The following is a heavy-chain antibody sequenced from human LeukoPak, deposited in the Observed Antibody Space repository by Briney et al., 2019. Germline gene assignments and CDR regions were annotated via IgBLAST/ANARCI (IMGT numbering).Heavy chain of an antibody. V-gene: IGHV4-39*07. J-gene: IGHJ4*02. CDR3: ARGNLEYSSSFDY. Sequence: SETLSLTCTVSGGSISSSSYYWGWIRQPPGKGLEWIGSIYYSGSTYYNPSLKSRVTISVDTSKNQFSLKLSSVTAADTAVYYCARGNLEYSSSFDYWGQGTPVTVSS. CDR1: GGSISSSSYY. CDR2: IYYSGST. D-gene: IGHD6-6*01.